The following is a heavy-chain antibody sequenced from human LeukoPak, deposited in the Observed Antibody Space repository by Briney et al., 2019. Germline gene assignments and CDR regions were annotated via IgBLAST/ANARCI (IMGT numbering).Heavy chain of an antibody. CDR1: GYTFTDYY. Sequence: ASVTVSFKASGYTFTDYYMHWVRQAPGQGLEWMGWINPNSGGTISAQKFQGRVTMTRDTSISTAYMELSRLTSDDTAVYYCATGKPLGTTASDAFDIWGQGTMVTVSS. J-gene: IGHJ3*02. CDR3: ATGKPLGTTASDAFDI. CDR2: INPNSGGT. V-gene: IGHV1-2*02. D-gene: IGHD1-7*01.